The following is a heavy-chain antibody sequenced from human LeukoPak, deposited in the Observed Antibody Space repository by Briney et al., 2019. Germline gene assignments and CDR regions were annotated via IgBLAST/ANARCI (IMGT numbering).Heavy chain of an antibody. J-gene: IGHJ5*02. Sequence: SETLSLTCTVSGGSISSSSYYWGWIRQPPGKGLEWIGSIYYSGSTYYNPSLKSRVTISVDTSKNQFSLKLSSVTAADTAVYYCARHKAERGPRRPTYNWFDPWGQGTLVTVSS. CDR1: GGSISSSSYY. D-gene: IGHD3-10*01. V-gene: IGHV4-39*07. CDR3: ARHKAERGPRRPTYNWFDP. CDR2: IYYSGST.